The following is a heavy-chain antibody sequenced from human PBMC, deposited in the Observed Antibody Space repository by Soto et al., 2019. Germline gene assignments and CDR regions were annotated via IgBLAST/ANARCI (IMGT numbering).Heavy chain of an antibody. J-gene: IGHJ6*03. V-gene: IGHV3-33*01. CDR2: IWYDGSNK. CDR3: ARGSFYSRTLTAYYYYMDV. Sequence: TGGSLRLSCAASGFTFSSYGMHWVRQAPGKGLEWVAVIWYDGSNKYYADSVKGRFTISRDNSKNTLYLQMNSLRAEDTAVYYCARGSFYSRTLTAYYYYMDVWGKGTTVTVSS. CDR1: GFTFSSYG. D-gene: IGHD2-21*02.